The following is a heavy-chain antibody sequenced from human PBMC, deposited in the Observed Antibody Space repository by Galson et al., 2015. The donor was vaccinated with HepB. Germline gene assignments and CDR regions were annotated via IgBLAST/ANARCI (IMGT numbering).Heavy chain of an antibody. CDR1: GGTFSSYA. CDR3: ASTHPRGVVIIPPVGY. CDR2: IIPIFGTV. J-gene: IGHJ4*02. D-gene: IGHD3-3*01. Sequence: SVKVSCKASGGTFSSYAISWVRQAPGQGLEWMGGIIPIFGTVNYAQKFQGRVTITADESTSTAYMELSSLRSEDTAVYYCASTHPRGVVIIPPVGYWGQGTLVTVSS. V-gene: IGHV1-69*13.